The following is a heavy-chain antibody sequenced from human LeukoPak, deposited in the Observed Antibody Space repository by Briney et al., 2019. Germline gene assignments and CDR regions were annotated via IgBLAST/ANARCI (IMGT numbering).Heavy chain of an antibody. CDR1: GGSISSNGYY. J-gene: IGHJ4*02. V-gene: IGHV4-39*07. CDR2: IYYSGGT. Sequence: SETLSLTCTVSGGSISSNGYYWAWFRQPPGKGLEWIGSIYYSGGTYYNPSLKSRVTISVDKSKNQFSLKLSSVTAADTAVYYCASLMAGRNWGQGTLVTVSS. CDR3: ASLMAGRN. D-gene: IGHD3-10*01.